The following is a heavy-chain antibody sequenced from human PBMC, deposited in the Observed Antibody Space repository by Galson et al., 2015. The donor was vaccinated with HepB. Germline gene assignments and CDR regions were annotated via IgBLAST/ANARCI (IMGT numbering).Heavy chain of an antibody. D-gene: IGHD1-7*01. CDR3: ARDSRLELRINNYFSYGMDV. V-gene: IGHV1-18*01. J-gene: IGHJ6*02. Sequence: SVKVSCKASGYSFSNYGLSWIRQAPGPGLEWLGWFSGYDGSTNYAQKFQGRVTMTADASTGTAYLELRNLRSDDTAVYYCARDSRLELRINNYFSYGMDVWGQGSAVTVSS. CDR2: FSGYDGST. CDR1: GYSFSNYG.